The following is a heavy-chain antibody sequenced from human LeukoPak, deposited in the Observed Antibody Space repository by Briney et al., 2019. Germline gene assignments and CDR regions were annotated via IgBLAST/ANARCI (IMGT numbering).Heavy chain of an antibody. D-gene: IGHD3-3*01. V-gene: IGHV4-30-2*01. CDR1: GGSISSGGYS. Sequence: SETLSLTCAVSGGSISSGGYSWSWMRQPPGKGREWIGYIYHSGSTYYNPSLKSRVTISVDRSKNQFSLKLSSVTAADTAVYYCARVGLGDAFDIWGQGTMVTVSS. J-gene: IGHJ3*02. CDR2: IYHSGST. CDR3: ARVGLGDAFDI.